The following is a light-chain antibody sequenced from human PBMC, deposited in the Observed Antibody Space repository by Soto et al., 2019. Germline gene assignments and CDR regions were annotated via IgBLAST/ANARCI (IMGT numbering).Light chain of an antibody. CDR1: QSLLFSDGNTY. CDR3: MHSIAWPWT. J-gene: IGKJ1*01. Sequence: DVVMTQSPLSLPVTLGQPASISCRSSQSLLFSDGNTYFNWVQQRPGQSPRRLFYNVSNRDSGVPDRFSASGSGTDFTLKISRVEAEDVGVYYCMHSIAWPWTFGQGTKVEIK. V-gene: IGKV2-30*01. CDR2: NVS.